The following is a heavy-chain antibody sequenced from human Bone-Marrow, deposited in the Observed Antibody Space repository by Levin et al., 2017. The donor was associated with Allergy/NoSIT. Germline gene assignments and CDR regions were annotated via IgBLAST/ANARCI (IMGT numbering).Heavy chain of an antibody. CDR1: GFTFSSYS. CDR3: ASRFKHYYDSSGYLSAFDI. CDR2: ISSSSSYI. Sequence: GGSLRLSCAASGFTFSSYSMNWVRQAPGKGLEWVSSISSSSSYIYYADSVKGRFTISRVNAKNSLYLQMNSLRAEDTAVYYCASRFKHYYDSSGYLSAFDIWGQGTMVTVSS. D-gene: IGHD3-22*01. V-gene: IGHV3-21*01. J-gene: IGHJ3*02.